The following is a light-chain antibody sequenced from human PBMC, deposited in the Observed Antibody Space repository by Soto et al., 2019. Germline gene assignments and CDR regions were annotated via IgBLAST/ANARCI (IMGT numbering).Light chain of an antibody. CDR2: EVS. Sequence: QSALTQPASVSGSPGQSITISCTGTNSDVGRYNYVSWYQQHPGKAPKLMLYEVSNRPSGVSNRFSGSKSANAASLTISGLQAEDEADYYCSSYTSSSTWVFGGGTKVTVL. V-gene: IGLV2-14*01. J-gene: IGLJ3*02. CDR3: SSYTSSSTWV. CDR1: NSDVGRYNY.